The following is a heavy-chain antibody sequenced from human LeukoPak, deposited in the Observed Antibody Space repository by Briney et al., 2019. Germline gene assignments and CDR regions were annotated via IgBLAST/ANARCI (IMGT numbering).Heavy chain of an antibody. Sequence: GGSLRLSCAASGFTFSSYGMHWVRQAPGKGLEWVAVISNDESKKYYADSVKGRFTISRDNSKNTLYLQMNSLRAEDTAVYYCARADYYFDYWGQGTLVTVSS. V-gene: IGHV3-30*03. CDR1: GFTFSSYG. CDR3: ARADYYFDY. CDR2: ISNDESKK. J-gene: IGHJ4*02.